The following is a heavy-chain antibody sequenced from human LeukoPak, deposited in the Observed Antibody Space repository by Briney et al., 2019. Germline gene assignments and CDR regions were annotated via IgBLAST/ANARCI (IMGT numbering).Heavy chain of an antibody. CDR1: GASISSGGYY. D-gene: IGHD3-10*01. V-gene: IGHV4-31*03. CDR2: IYYSGST. Sequence: SQTLSLTCIVSGASISSGGYYWSWLRQHPGKGLEWIGYIYYSGSTYYNPSLKSRVTISVDTPKNQFSLKLSSVTAADTAVYYCARWGLNSGYFDYWGQGTLVTVSS. J-gene: IGHJ4*02. CDR3: ARWGLNSGYFDY.